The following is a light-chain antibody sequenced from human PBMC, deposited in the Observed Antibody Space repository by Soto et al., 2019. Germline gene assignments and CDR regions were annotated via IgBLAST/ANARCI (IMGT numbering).Light chain of an antibody. J-gene: IGLJ1*01. CDR2: DVN. CDR1: SSDVGGYNY. Sequence: QSALTQPASVSGSPGQSLTISCTGTSSDVGGYNYVSWYQHHPGKAPKLMIYDVNNRPSGVSNRFFGSKSGNTASLTISGLQAEDEADYYCSSYSSSSVYVFGTATKVTVL. V-gene: IGLV2-14*03. CDR3: SSYSSSSVYV.